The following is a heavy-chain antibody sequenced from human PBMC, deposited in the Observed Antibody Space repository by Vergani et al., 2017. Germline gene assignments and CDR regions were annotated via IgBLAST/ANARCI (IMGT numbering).Heavy chain of an antibody. CDR3: ARVNTETNGHLYYYYYMDV. V-gene: IGHV4-34*01. D-gene: IGHD4-11*01. J-gene: IGHJ6*03. Sequence: QVQLQQWGGGLLKPSETLSLTCVVNGGSFTSYHWTWLRQSPGEGLEWVGDIDHTGRPDYNPSLKSRLTMSVDKSRNQFSLTLNSVTAIDTAIYFCARVNTETNGHLYYYYYMDVWGQGTAVTVS. CDR2: IDHTGRP. CDR1: GGSFTSYH.